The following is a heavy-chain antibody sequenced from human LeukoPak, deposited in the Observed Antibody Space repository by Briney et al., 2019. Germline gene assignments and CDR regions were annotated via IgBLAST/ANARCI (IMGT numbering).Heavy chain of an antibody. Sequence: PSETLSLICIVPGGSISSSSYYWAWIRQSPGKVLEWIGTFSSGGSAYYNPSLTSRVSISKDTSDNQFSLRLYSVTAADTAVYYCARKQTGTMYDVWGQGTQVTVSS. D-gene: IGHD1-7*01. CDR1: GGSISSSSYY. V-gene: IGHV4-39*07. CDR3: ARKQTGTMYDV. J-gene: IGHJ4*02. CDR2: FSSGGSA.